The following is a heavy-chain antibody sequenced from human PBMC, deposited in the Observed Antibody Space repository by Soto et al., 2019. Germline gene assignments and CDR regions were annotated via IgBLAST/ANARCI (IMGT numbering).Heavy chain of an antibody. J-gene: IGHJ4*02. CDR3: ARALSWILDS. D-gene: IGHD5-18*01. CDR2: ISSSGSTI. CDR1: GFTFSSYE. Sequence: GGSLRLSCAASGFTFSSYEMNWVRQAPGKGLEWVSYISSSGSTIYYADSVKGRFTISRDNAKNSLYLQMNSLRAEDTAVYYCARALSWILDSWGQGTLVTVSS. V-gene: IGHV3-48*03.